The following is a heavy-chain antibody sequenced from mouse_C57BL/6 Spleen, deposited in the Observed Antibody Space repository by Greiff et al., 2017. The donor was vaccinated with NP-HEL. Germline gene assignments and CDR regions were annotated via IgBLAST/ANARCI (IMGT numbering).Heavy chain of an antibody. CDR2: IYPSDSET. Sequence: QVQLQQPGAELVRPGSSVKLSCKASGYTFTSYWMDWVKQRPGQGLEWIGNIYPSDSETHYNQKFKDKATLTVDKSSSTAYMQLSSLTSEDSAVYYCARSDFITTVVATNFDYWGQGTTLTVSS. CDR3: ARSDFITTVVATNFDY. J-gene: IGHJ2*01. CDR1: GYTFTSYW. V-gene: IGHV1-61*01. D-gene: IGHD1-1*01.